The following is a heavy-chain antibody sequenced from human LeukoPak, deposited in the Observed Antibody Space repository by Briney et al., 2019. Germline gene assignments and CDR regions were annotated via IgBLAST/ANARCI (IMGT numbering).Heavy chain of an antibody. CDR2: IYGGGST. D-gene: IGHD6-19*01. CDR1: GLSVSSNF. Sequence: PGGSLRLSCAATGLSVSSNFMSWVRQAPGKGLEWVSVIYGGGSTYYADSVKGRFTISRDTPKNTLYLQMNSLRAEDTAVYYCASRSGWAGDDYWGQGTLVTVSS. CDR3: ASRSGWAGDDY. J-gene: IGHJ4*02. V-gene: IGHV3-53*01.